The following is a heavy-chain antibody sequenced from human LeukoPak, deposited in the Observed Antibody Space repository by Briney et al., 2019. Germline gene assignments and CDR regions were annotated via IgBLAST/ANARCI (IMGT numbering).Heavy chain of an antibody. V-gene: IGHV4-4*07. CDR3: ARVSSSWYQDWYFDL. CDR1: GGSISSYY. CDR2: IDTSGNT. J-gene: IGHJ2*01. Sequence: SETLSLTCTVSGGSISSYYWSWIRQPAGKGLVWIERIDTSGNTNYKPSLKSRVTMSVDTSKNQFSLKLSSVTAADTAVYYCARVSSSWYQDWYFDLWGRGTLVTVSS. D-gene: IGHD6-13*01.